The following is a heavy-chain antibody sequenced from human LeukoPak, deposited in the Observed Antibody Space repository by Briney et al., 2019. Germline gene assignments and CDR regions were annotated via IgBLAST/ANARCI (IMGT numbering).Heavy chain of an antibody. V-gene: IGHV4-59*01. CDR1: GGSITSYY. CDR3: AKSLSGGSYTDAFDI. D-gene: IGHD2-15*01. CDR2: MYYSGTT. Sequence: SETLSLTCTVSGGSITSYYRSWIRQSPGKGLEWIGFMYYSGTTNYNPSLKSRVTISLGMSKNQFSLKLSSVTAADTAVYYCAKSLSGGSYTDAFDIWGQGTMVTVSS. J-gene: IGHJ3*02.